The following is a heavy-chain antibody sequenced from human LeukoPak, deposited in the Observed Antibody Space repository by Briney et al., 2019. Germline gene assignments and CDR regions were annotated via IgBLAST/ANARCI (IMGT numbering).Heavy chain of an antibody. CDR2: INPSGGST. CDR1: GYTFTSYY. V-gene: IGHV1-46*01. Sequence: ASVKVSCKASGYTFTSYYMHWVRQAPGQGLEWMGIINPSGGSTSYAQKFQGRVTMTEDTSTDTAYMELSSLRSEDTAVYYCATLKVEYDFWSGSPVYFDYWGQGTLVTVSS. D-gene: IGHD3-3*01. J-gene: IGHJ4*02. CDR3: ATLKVEYDFWSGSPVYFDY.